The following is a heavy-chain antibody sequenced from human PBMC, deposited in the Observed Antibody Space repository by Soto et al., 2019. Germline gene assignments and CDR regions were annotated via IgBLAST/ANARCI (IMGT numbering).Heavy chain of an antibody. V-gene: IGHV3-30-3*01. D-gene: IGHD3-16*01. CDR1: GFTFSSYA. CDR3: ARDDECWGDYYYGMVV. Sequence: GGSLRLSCAASGFTFSSYAMHWVRQAPGKGLEWVAVISYDGSNKYYADSVKGRFTISRDNSKNTLYLQMNSLRAEDTAVYYCARDDECWGDYYYGMVVWGQGPTVTVYS. CDR2: ISYDGSNK. J-gene: IGHJ6*02.